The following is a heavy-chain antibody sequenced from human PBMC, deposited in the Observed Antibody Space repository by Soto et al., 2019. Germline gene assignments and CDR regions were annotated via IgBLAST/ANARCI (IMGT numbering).Heavy chain of an antibody. Sequence: SETLSLTCTVSGGSISSYYWSWIRQPPGKGLEWIGYIYYSGSTNYNPSLKSRVTISVDTSKNQFSLKLSSVTAADTAVYYCARDYASGSYYNFFDPWGQGTLVT. V-gene: IGHV4-59*01. CDR2: IYYSGST. CDR1: GGSISSYY. J-gene: IGHJ5*02. D-gene: IGHD3-10*01. CDR3: ARDYASGSYYNFFDP.